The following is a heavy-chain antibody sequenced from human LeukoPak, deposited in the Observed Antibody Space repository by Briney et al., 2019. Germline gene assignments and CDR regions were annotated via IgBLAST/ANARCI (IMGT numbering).Heavy chain of an antibody. J-gene: IGHJ3*02. CDR3: AREYDSSFGPVFDM. Sequence: GASVKVSCKASGYTFTCYYMHWVRHAPGQGLEWMGRINPNSGDTNYAQKLQGRVTMTTDTSNSTAYMELSRLRSDDTVVYYCAREYDSSFGPVFDMGGQDTILTVS. CDR1: GYTFTCYY. V-gene: IGHV1-2*05. CDR2: INPNSGDT. D-gene: IGHD3-22*01.